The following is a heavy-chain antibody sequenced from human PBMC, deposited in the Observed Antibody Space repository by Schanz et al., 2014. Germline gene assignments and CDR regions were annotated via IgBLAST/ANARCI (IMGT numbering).Heavy chain of an antibody. CDR3: ARGGSGSHYRLDY. CDR2: VSSSSSYT. CDR1: GFSFTTYA. J-gene: IGHJ4*02. Sequence: EVQLLESGGGLVQPGGSLRLSCASSGFSFTTYAMSWVRQAPGKGLEWVSYVSSSSSYTHYADSVKGRFTISRDNAKNSLYLQMNSLRAEDTGLYFCARGGSGSHYRLDYWGQGTLVTVSS. D-gene: IGHD1-26*01. V-gene: IGHV3-48*04.